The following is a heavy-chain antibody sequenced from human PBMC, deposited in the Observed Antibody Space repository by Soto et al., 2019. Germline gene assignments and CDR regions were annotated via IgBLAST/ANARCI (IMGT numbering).Heavy chain of an antibody. CDR2: VHHSGST. J-gene: IGHJ6*02. CDR3: ARGFYYYYGMDV. Sequence: QVQLQESGPGLVKPSETLSLTCTVYGGSMNPFYWSWIRQAPGKGLEWIGYVHHSGSTNYNPPLKSRVTMSVDRSKDQSSLRLTYVTAADTALYYCARGFYYYYGMDVWGQGTTVTVSS. V-gene: IGHV4-59*01. CDR1: GGSMNPFY.